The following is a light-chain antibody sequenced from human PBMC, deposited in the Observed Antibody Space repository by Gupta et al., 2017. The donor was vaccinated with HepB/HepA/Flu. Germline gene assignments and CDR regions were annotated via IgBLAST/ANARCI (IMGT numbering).Light chain of an antibody. V-gene: IGLV3-25*03. J-gene: IGLJ2*01. CDR3: QSADSSGTCVV. CDR2: KDS. CDR1: ALPKQY. Sequence: SYELTQPPSVSVSPGQTARITCSGDALPKQYGYWYQQKPGQAPVLRRHKDSERPAGIPERFSGSSSGTTVTLTISGVQAEDEADDDCQSADSSGTCVVFGGGTKLTVL.